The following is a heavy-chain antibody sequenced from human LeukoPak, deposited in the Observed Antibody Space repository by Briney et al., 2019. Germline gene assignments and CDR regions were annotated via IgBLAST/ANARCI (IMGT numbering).Heavy chain of an antibody. J-gene: IGHJ4*02. CDR1: GFTFSSYA. V-gene: IGHV3-23*01. Sequence: GGSLRLSCAASGFTFSSYAMSWFRQAPGKGLEWVSAISGSGGSTYYADSVKGRFTISRDNSKNTLYLQMNSLRAEDTAVYFCTREAAAGIDYWGQGTLVTVSS. CDR3: TREAAAGIDY. D-gene: IGHD6-13*01. CDR2: ISGSGGST.